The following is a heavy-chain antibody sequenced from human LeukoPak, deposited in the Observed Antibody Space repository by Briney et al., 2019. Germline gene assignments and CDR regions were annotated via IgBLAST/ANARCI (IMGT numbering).Heavy chain of an antibody. CDR3: ARGTGYCSGGSCYFYHMDV. CDR1: GYTFTGYY. V-gene: IGHV1-2*06. CDR2: INPNSGGT. Sequence: ASVKVSCKASGYTFTGYYMHWVRQAPGQGLEWMGRINPNSGGTNYAQKFQGRATMTRDTSISTAYMELSRLRSDDTAVYYCARGTGYCSGGSCYFYHMDVWGKGTTVTVSS. J-gene: IGHJ6*03. D-gene: IGHD2-15*01.